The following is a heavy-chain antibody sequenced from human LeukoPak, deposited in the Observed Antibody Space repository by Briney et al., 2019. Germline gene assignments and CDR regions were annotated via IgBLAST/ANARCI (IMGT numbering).Heavy chain of an antibody. J-gene: IGHJ4*02. V-gene: IGHV1-18*01. D-gene: IGHD3-22*01. CDR2: ISAYNGNT. CDR1: GYTFTSYG. Sequence: GASVKVSCKASGYTFTSYGISWVRQAPGQGLEWMGWISAYNGNTNYAQKLQGRVTMTTDTSTSTAYMELRSLRSDDTAVYYCASVELNYYDSSGYILGFDYWGQGTLVTVSS. CDR3: ASVELNYYDSSGYILGFDY.